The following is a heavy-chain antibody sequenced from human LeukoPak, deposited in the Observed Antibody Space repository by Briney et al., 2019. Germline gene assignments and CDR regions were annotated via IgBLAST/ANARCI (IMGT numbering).Heavy chain of an antibody. CDR3: AKSDCASDGCKLLNY. Sequence: GGSLRLSCAVSGFMFSQHTMSWVRQAPGKRLEWVSSISGSGDATKYADSVMGRFTISRDNAKNTLSLQMNSLRAEDTAVYYCAKSDCASDGCKLLNYWGQGALVTASS. CDR1: GFMFSQHT. CDR2: ISGSGDAT. J-gene: IGHJ4*02. V-gene: IGHV3-23*01. D-gene: IGHD3-10*01.